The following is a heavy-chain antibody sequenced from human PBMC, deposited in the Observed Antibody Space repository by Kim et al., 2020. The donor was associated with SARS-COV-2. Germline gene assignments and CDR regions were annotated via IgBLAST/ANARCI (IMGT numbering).Heavy chain of an antibody. V-gene: IGHV3-30*02. Sequence: YYTDSVKGRLTITRGKSKNTRYMRMNSLRAEDTAVYYCAKGRQSWVHFYYWGQGTLVTVSS. J-gene: IGHJ4*02. CDR3: AKGRQSWVHFYY. D-gene: IGHD3-10*01.